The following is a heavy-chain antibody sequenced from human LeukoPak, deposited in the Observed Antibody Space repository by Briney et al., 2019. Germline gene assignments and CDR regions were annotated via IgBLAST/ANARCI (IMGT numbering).Heavy chain of an antibody. J-gene: IGHJ5*02. D-gene: IGHD6-19*01. CDR2: IYPGDSDT. CDR1: GYTFTSYW. Sequence: PGESLKISCKGSGYTFTSYWIGWVRQMPGKGLEWMGIIYPGDSDTRYSPSFQGQVTISADKSISTAYLQWSSLKASDTAMYYCARLTDLVAGTGAWFDPWGQGTLVTVSS. V-gene: IGHV5-51*01. CDR3: ARLTDLVAGTGAWFDP.